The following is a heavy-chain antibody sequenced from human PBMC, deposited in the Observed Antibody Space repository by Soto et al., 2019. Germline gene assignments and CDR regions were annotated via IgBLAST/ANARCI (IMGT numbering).Heavy chain of an antibody. CDR1: GYTLTRYD. D-gene: IGHD1-1*01. J-gene: IGHJ6*02. V-gene: IGHV1-8*01. Sequence: QVQLVQSGAEVKKPGASVKVSCKASGYTLTRYDINWVRQATGQGLEWMGWMNPNSGNTGYAQKFQGRVTMTRNTSISTAYMELSSLRSEDTAVYYCARERTGTTSMDVWGQGTTVTVSS. CDR3: ARERTGTTSMDV. CDR2: MNPNSGNT.